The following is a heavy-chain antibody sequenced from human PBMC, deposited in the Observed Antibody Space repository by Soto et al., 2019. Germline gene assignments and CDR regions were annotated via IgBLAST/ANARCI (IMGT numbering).Heavy chain of an antibody. CDR2: IIPIFGTA. J-gene: IGHJ5*02. V-gene: IGHV1-69*13. CDR1: GGTFSSYA. Sequence: SVKVSCKASGGTFSSYAISCVRQAPGQGLEWMGGIIPIFGTANYAQKFQGRVTITADESTSTAYMELSSLRSEDTAVYYCAREIGTGTTHWFDPWGQGTLVTVSS. CDR3: AREIGTGTTHWFDP. D-gene: IGHD1-7*01.